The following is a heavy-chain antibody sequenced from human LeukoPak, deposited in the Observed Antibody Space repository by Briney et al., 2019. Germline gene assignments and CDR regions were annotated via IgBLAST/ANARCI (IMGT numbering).Heavy chain of an antibody. Sequence: ASVKVSCKASGYTFTGYYTHWVRQAPGQGLEWMGWINPNSGGTNYAQKFQGRVTMTRGTSISTAYMELSRLRSDDTAVYYCARAAVPAAHPYFDYWGQGTLVTVSS. CDR3: ARAAVPAAHPYFDY. V-gene: IGHV1-2*02. J-gene: IGHJ4*02. CDR1: GYTFTGYY. D-gene: IGHD2-2*01. CDR2: INPNSGGT.